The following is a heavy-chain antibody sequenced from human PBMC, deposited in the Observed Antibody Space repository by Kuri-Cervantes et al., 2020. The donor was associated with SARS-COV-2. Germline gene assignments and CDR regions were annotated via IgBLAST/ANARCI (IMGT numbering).Heavy chain of an antibody. J-gene: IGHJ6*02. CDR3: ARSAAAFYGMDV. Sequence: SETLSLTCTVSGGSISNYYWTWIRQPPGKGLEWIGHIYYSGSVNYNPSLMSRLTISVDKSKNQVSLKLTSVTAADTAVYYCARSAAAFYGMDVWGQGTTVTVSS. V-gene: IGHV4-59*01. CDR2: IYYSGSV. CDR1: GGSISNYY. D-gene: IGHD2-2*01.